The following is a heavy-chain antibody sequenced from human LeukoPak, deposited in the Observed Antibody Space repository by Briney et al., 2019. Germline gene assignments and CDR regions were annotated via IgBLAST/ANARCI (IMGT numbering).Heavy chain of an antibody. J-gene: IGHJ4*02. V-gene: IGHV4-39*07. D-gene: IGHD2-15*01. Sequence: PSETLSLTCTVSGGSISSGSYYWGWVRQPPGKGLEWIGTIYYSGSTYYNPSLKSRVTISVDTSKNQFSLKLSSVTAADTAVYXXXXXXXXXXXGSCYRNDYFDYWGQGTLVTVSS. CDR1: GGSISSGSYY. CDR2: IYYSGST. CDR3: XXXXXXXXXGSCYRNDYFDY.